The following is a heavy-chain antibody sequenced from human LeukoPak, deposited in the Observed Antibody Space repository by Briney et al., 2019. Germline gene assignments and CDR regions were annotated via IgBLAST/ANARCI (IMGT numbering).Heavy chain of an antibody. J-gene: IGHJ4*02. CDR1: GFTFSSYA. D-gene: IGHD5-18*01. CDR2: ISSGGGNT. Sequence: GGSLRLSCAASGFTFSSYAMSWVRQAPGKGLEWVSSISSGGGNTYYADSVKGRFAISRDNSKNTLYLQMSSLRAEDTAVYYCARDPATGYNYFDYWGQGTLVTVSS. CDR3: ARDPATGYNYFDY. V-gene: IGHV3-23*01.